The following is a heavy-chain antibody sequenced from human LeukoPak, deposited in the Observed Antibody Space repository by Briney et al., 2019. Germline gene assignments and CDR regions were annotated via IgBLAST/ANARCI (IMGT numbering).Heavy chain of an antibody. D-gene: IGHD3-3*01. J-gene: IGHJ4*02. CDR1: GFTFSRYG. V-gene: IGHV3-15*01. Sequence: GGSLRLSCAASGFTFSRYGVHWVREAPGEGLEWVGRIKSKTDGGTTDYAEPVKGTFTISRDESGNTLYLQMNSLKTEDTAVEYYTTDHQGSGFWFGYYSYCDYWGQGTLVTVSS. CDR3: TTDHQGSGFWFGYYSYCDY. CDR2: IKSKTDGGTT.